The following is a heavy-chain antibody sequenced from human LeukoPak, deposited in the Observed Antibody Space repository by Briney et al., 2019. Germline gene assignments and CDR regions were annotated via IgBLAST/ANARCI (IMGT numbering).Heavy chain of an antibody. J-gene: IGHJ4*02. CDR1: GGSFSGSY. CDR2: INLSGST. D-gene: IGHD3-3*01. CDR3: ARVSISLFGVVTAHFDS. V-gene: IGHV4-34*01. Sequence: PSETLSLTCGVSGGSFSGSYWGWIRQPPGKGLEWIGEINLSGSTNYNSSLTSRVTISLDTSKNQFALNLRSVTTADTAVYYCARVSISLFGVVTAHFDSWGQGTLVAVSS.